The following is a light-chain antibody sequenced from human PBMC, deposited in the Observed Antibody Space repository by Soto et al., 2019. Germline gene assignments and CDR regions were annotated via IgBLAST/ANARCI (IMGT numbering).Light chain of an antibody. Sequence: SYVLTQPPSVSVAPGQTASFTCGGNNVGSKTVHWYQQRPGQAPVLVVYDNSERPSGIPERFSGYSAVNTATLTIRRVEDGDAADYFCPSWNLSSDPVAFGGGTKVTVL. J-gene: IGLJ2*01. CDR1: NVGSKT. V-gene: IGLV3-21*02. CDR3: PSWNLSSDPVA. CDR2: DNS.